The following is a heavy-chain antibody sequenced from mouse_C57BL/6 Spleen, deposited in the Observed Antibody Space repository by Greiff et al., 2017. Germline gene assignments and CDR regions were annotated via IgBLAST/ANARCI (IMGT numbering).Heavy chain of an antibody. CDR3: ARHEGDLYYAMDY. J-gene: IGHJ4*01. CDR1: GFSLTSYG. CDR2: IWSDGST. V-gene: IGHV2-6-1*01. Sequence: QVQLKESGPGLVAPSQSLSITCTVSGFSLTSYGVHWVRQPPGKGLEWLVVIWSDGSTTYNSALKSRLSISKDNSKSQVFLKMNSLQTDDTAMYDCARHEGDLYYAMDYWGQGTSVTVSS.